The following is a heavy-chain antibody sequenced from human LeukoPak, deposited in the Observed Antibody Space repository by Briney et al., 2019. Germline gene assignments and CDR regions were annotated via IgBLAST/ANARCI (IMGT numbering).Heavy chain of an antibody. J-gene: IGHJ4*02. V-gene: IGHV4-39*01. Sequence: SETLSLTCSVSGGSVSSSIYHWGWIRQPPGKGLEWIGSIYYTRNTYYNPSLKSRLTISVDTSKNQFSLKVRSVTAADTALYYCARLRTRTPGDYWGQGTLVTVSS. D-gene: IGHD1-1*01. CDR1: GGSVSSSIYH. CDR3: ARLRTRTPGDY. CDR2: IYYTRNT.